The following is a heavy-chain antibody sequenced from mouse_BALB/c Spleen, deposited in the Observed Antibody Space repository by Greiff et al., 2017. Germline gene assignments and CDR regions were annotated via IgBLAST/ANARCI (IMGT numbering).Heavy chain of an antibody. CDR3: ARVYGNYDAMDY. CDR1: GYTFTSYW. Sequence: DLVKPGASVKLSCKASGYTFTSYWINWIKQRPGQGLEWIGRIAPGSGSTYYNEMFKGKATLTVDTSSSTAYIQLSSLSSEDSAVYFCARVYGNYDAMDYWGQGTSVTVSS. V-gene: IGHV1S41*01. D-gene: IGHD2-10*02. CDR2: IAPGSGST. J-gene: IGHJ4*01.